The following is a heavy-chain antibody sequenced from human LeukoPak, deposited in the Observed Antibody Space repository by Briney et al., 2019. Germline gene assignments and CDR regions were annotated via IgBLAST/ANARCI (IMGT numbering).Heavy chain of an antibody. J-gene: IGHJ4*02. CDR2: IRYDGSNK. V-gene: IGHV3-30*02. Sequence: PAGGSLRLSCRASGFTFSNYGMLWVRQAPGKRLEWVAFIRYDGSNKFYADSVKGRVTISRDNSKNTLYLHINSLRVEDTAVYYCVKDNPLDYWGQGTLVIVSS. D-gene: IGHD1-14*01. CDR1: GFTFSNYG. CDR3: VKDNPLDY.